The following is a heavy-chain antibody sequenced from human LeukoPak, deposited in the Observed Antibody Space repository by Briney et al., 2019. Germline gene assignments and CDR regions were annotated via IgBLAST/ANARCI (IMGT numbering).Heavy chain of an antibody. Sequence: PSETLSLTCVVSGGSMSSGGYSWRWIRQPPGKGLEWIGYIYYSGNTYYSPSLKSRVTISVDRSKNQFSLKLSSVTAADTAVYYCARSSSYFDYWGQGTLVTVSS. CDR3: ARSSSYFDY. CDR1: GGSMSSGGYS. V-gene: IGHV4-30-2*01. J-gene: IGHJ4*02. CDR2: IYYSGNT.